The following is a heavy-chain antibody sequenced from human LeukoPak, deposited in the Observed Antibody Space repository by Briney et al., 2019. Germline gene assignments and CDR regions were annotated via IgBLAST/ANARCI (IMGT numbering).Heavy chain of an antibody. V-gene: IGHV4-61*01. CDR2: IYYSVST. Sequence: SQTLSLTCTVSGGSISSGSYYWNWIRQPPGKGLEWIGYIYYSVSTNYNPSLKSRVTISVDTSKNQFSLKLSSVTAADTAVYYCARGRYYYDSSGSHNWFDPWGQGTLVTVSS. CDR1: GGSISSGSYY. D-gene: IGHD3-22*01. J-gene: IGHJ5*02. CDR3: ARGRYYYDSSGSHNWFDP.